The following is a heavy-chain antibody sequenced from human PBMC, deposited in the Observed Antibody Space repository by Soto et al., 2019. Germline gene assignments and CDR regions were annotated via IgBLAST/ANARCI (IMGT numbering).Heavy chain of an antibody. CDR2: IYYSGST. CDR1: GGSISTYY. J-gene: IGHJ4*02. CDR3: ATGYNYGDHVR. Sequence: SETLSLTCTVSGGSISTYYWSWIRQPPGKGLEWIGYIYYSGSTNYNPPLKNRVTISVDTSKNQFSLKLSSVTAADTAVYSSATGYNYGDHVRWGQGTLVTVSS. V-gene: IGHV4-59*01. D-gene: IGHD4-17*01.